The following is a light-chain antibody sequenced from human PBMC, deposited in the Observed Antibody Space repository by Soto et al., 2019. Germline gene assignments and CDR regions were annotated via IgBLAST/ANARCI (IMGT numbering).Light chain of an antibody. CDR2: EVS. CDR3: NSYTSSSARV. J-gene: IGLJ3*02. CDR1: SSDVGGYNY. V-gene: IGLV2-14*01. Sequence: QSALTQPASVSGSPGQSITISCTGNSSDVGGYNYVSWYQQHPGKAPKLIIYEVSNRPSGVSNRFSGSKSGNTASLTISGLQAEDEADYYCNSYTSSSARVFGGGTKLTVL.